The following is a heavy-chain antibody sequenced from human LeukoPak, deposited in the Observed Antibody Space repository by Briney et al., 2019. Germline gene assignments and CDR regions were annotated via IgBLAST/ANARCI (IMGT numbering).Heavy chain of an antibody. CDR1: GGTFSSYT. CDR3: ARGHYYDSSGYLDY. J-gene: IGHJ4*02. Sequence: SVKVSCKASGGTFSSYTIRWVPQAPGQGLKWMGRIIPILGIANYAQKFQGRVTITADKSTSTAYMELSSLRSEDTAVYYCARGHYYDSSGYLDYWGQGNLVTVSS. CDR2: IIPILGIA. D-gene: IGHD3-22*01. V-gene: IGHV1-69*02.